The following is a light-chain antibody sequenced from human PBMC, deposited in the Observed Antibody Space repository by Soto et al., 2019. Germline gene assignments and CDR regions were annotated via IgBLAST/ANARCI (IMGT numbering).Light chain of an antibody. V-gene: IGLV2-8*01. J-gene: IGLJ2*01. CDR2: EVS. CDR1: SSDVGAYNY. Sequence: QSVLTQPPSASGSPGQSVAISCTGTSSDVGAYNYVSWYQQHPGKAPKLMIYEVSKRPSGVPDRFSGSKSGNTASLTVSGLQAEDEADYYCSSYARNRDILFGGGTKVTVL. CDR3: SSYARNRDIL.